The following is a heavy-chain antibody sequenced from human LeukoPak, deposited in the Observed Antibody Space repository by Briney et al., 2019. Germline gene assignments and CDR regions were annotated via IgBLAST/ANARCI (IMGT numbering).Heavy chain of an antibody. D-gene: IGHD7-27*01. Sequence: GGSLRLSRAASGFTFNTYTMDWVRQAPGKGLEWVSSISRSSSYIYYSDSVKGRFTMSRDNAKNSLYLQMNSLRAEDTAVYYCARGTLGLNPDIFEEWGQGTLVTVSS. CDR1: GFTFNTYT. J-gene: IGHJ4*02. CDR2: ISRSSSYI. V-gene: IGHV3-21*01. CDR3: ARGTLGLNPDIFEE.